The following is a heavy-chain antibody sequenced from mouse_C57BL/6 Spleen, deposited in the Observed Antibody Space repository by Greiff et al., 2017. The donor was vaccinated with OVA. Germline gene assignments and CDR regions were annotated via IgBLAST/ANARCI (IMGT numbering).Heavy chain of an antibody. Sequence: QVHVKQSGAELARPGASVKLSCKASGYTFTSYGISWVKQRTGQGLEWIGEIYPRSGNTYYNEKFKGKATLTADKSSSTAYMELRSLTSEDSAVYFCAREADRAWFAYWGQGTLVTVSA. V-gene: IGHV1-81*01. CDR1: GYTFTSYG. D-gene: IGHD6-1*01. CDR3: AREADRAWFAY. J-gene: IGHJ3*01. CDR2: IYPRSGNT.